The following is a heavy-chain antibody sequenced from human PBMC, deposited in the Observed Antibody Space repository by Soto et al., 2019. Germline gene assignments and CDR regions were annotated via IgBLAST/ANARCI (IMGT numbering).Heavy chain of an antibody. CDR3: ARLWGPAAPRRLDY. J-gene: IGHJ4*02. D-gene: IGHD2-2*01. V-gene: IGHV4-39*01. CDR2: IYYSGST. CDR1: GGSISSSSYY. Sequence: SETLSLTCTVSGGSISSSSYYWGWIRQPPGKGLEWIGSIYYSGSTYYNPSLKSRVTISVDTSKNQFSLKLSSVTAADTAVYYCARLWGPAAPRRLDYWGQGTLVTVSS.